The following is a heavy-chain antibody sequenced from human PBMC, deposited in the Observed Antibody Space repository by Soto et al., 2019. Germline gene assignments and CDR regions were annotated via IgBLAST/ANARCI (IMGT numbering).Heavy chain of an antibody. CDR2: INHVGST. V-gene: IGHV4-34*01. CDR3: ARRFDY. CDR1: GESVSGYY. Sequence: QVQLQQWGAGLLKPSETLSLTCAVYGESVSGYYWIWVRQPPGRGLEWVGEINHVGSTSYNPSLKSGVAMSIDTSKNQFSLTMNSMTAADTAVYYCARRFDYWGQGTLVTVSS. J-gene: IGHJ4*02.